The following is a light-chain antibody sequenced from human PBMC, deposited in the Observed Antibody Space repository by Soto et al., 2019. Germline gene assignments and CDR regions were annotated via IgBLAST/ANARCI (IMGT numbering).Light chain of an antibody. CDR1: QSLRGS. Sequence: DIVMTQSPATLSVSPVERATLSCMASQSLRGSLAWYQQKPGQAPRLLIYGASTRATGIPARFSGTGSGTEFTLTVSSLQSEDVAVYYCQQRNIWPPVTFGQGTRLENK. J-gene: IGKJ5*01. V-gene: IGKV3-15*01. CDR3: QQRNIWPPVT. CDR2: GAS.